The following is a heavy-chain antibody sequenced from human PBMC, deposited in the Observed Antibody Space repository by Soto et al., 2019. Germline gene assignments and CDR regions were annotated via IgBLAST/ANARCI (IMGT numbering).Heavy chain of an antibody. CDR1: GGSISSYY. D-gene: IGHD2-2*03. Sequence: AETLSLTCTFSGGSISSYYWSWIRQPPGKGLEWIGYIYYSGSTNCTPSLKSRVTISVDTSKNQFSMKLGSVTAADTAVYYCARASGYCSSTSCFFAFDIWGQGTMVTVSS. J-gene: IGHJ3*02. CDR2: IYYSGST. CDR3: ARASGYCSSTSCFFAFDI. V-gene: IGHV4-59*01.